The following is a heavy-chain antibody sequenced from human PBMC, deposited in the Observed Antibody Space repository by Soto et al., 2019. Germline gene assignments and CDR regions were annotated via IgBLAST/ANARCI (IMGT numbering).Heavy chain of an antibody. V-gene: IGHV4-31*03. CDR2: IYYSGST. J-gene: IGHJ6*02. CDR3: ARDRTFSDGDYYYGMDV. CDR1: GGSISSGGYY. Sequence: QVQLQESGPGLVKPSQTLSLTCTVSGGSISSGGYYWSWIRQHPGKGLEWIGYIYYSGSTYYNPSLKSGGTISVDTSKNQFSLKLSSVTAADTAVYYCARDRTFSDGDYYYGMDVWGQGTTVTVSS.